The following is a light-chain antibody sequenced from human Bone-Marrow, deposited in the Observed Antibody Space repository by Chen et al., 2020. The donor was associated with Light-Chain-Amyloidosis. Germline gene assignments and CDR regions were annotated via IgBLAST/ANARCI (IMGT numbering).Light chain of an antibody. CDR3: QSYQGSSQGV. CDR2: EDD. V-gene: IGLV6-57*01. CDR1: SGSIATNY. Sequence: NFMLTQPPSVSESPGITVINSGTRSSGSIATNYVQWYQQRPGSSPTTVIYEDDQRPSGVPDRFSGSIDRSSNSASLTISGLKTEDEADYYCQSYQGSSQGVFGGGTKLTVL. J-gene: IGLJ3*02.